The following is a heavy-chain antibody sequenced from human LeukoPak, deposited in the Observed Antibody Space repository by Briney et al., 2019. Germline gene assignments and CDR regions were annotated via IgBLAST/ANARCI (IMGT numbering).Heavy chain of an antibody. CDR3: ARGFGGFCSSTTCYRNYYGMDV. CDR1: GFTFSSYS. Sequence: GGSLRLSCAASGFTFSSYSMNWVRQAPEKGLEWVSSLSSSSSYIYYADSVKGRFTISRDNAKNSLYLRVNSLRAKDTAVYYCARGFGGFCSSTTCYRNYYGMDVWGQGTTVTVSS. D-gene: IGHD2-2*01. V-gene: IGHV3-21*01. CDR2: LSSSSSYI. J-gene: IGHJ6*02.